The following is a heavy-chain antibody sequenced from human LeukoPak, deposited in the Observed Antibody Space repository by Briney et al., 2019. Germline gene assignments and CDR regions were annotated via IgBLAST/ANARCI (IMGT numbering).Heavy chain of an antibody. Sequence: PGRSLRLSCAASGFTFSSYSMNWVRQAPGKGLEWVSSISSSSSYIYYADSVKGRFTISRDNAKNSLYLQMDSLRAEDTAVYYCARSGSTRFAFDIWGQGTMVTVSS. CDR2: ISSSSSYI. CDR3: ARSGSTRFAFDI. J-gene: IGHJ3*02. D-gene: IGHD3-10*01. CDR1: GFTFSSYS. V-gene: IGHV3-21*01.